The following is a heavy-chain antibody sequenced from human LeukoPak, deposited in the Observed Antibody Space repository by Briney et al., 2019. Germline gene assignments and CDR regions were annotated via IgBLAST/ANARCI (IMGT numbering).Heavy chain of an antibody. CDR2: ISSSSSYI. J-gene: IGHJ4*02. CDR3: ARDGTVIAVAGFDY. V-gene: IGHV3-21*01. Sequence: PGGSLRLSCAASGFTFSSYSMNWVRQAPGKGLEWVSSISSSSSYIYCADSVKGRFTISRDNAKNSLYLQMNSLRAEDTAVYYCARDGTVIAVAGFDYWGQGTLVTVSS. CDR1: GFTFSSYS. D-gene: IGHD6-19*01.